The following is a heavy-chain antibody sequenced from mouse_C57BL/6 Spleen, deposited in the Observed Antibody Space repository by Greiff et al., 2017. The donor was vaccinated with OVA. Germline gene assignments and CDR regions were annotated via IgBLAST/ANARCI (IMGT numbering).Heavy chain of an antibody. V-gene: IGHV1-52*01. CDR2: IDPSDSET. J-gene: IGHJ4*01. Sequence: QVQLQQPGAELVRPGSSVKLSCKASGYTFTSYWMHWVKQRPIQGLEWIGNIDPSDSETHYNQKFKDKATLTVDKSSSTAYMQLSSLTSEDSAVYYCARVEGYYYAMDYWGQGTSVTVSS. CDR1: GYTFTSYW. D-gene: IGHD1-1*02. CDR3: ARVEGYYYAMDY.